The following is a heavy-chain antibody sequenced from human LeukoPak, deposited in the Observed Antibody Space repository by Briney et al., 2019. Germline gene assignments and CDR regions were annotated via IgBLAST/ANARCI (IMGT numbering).Heavy chain of an antibody. CDR1: GFTFSSYS. V-gene: IGHV3-7*01. Sequence: GGSLRLSCAASGFTFSSYSMNWVRQAPGKGLEWVANIKKDGSEKYYVDSVKGRFTISRDNAKNSLYLQMNSLRAEDSAVYYCAREIPGGAVTLDYWGQGTLVTVSS. D-gene: IGHD1-26*01. J-gene: IGHJ4*02. CDR2: IKKDGSEK. CDR3: AREIPGGAVTLDY.